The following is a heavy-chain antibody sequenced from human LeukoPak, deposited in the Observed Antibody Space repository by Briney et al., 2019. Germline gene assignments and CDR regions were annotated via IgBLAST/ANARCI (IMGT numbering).Heavy chain of an antibody. CDR2: IQNDASTE. J-gene: IGHJ4*02. V-gene: IGHV3-33*05. Sequence: GGSLRLSCAASGFIFSHYGMHWVRQAPGKGLEWVAVIQNDASTENFADSVKGRFTISRDNSKNTVFLQLNSLRVEDTAVYYCARELSQIVWGGLDYGGQGTLVSVSS. CDR3: ARELSQIVWGGLDY. CDR1: GFIFSHYG. D-gene: IGHD2-21*01.